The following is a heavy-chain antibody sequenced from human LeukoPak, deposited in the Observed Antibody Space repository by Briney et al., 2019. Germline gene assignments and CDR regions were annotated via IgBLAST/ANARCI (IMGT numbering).Heavy chain of an antibody. Sequence: GGSLRLSCVASGFTFSSHSMNWVRQAPGKGLEWVSYISSSSSIIHYADSVKGRFTISREDAKNSLLLQMNSLSPEDTAVYYCARVPREGHDNWFDPWGQGTLVTVSS. D-gene: IGHD1-26*01. CDR3: ARVPREGHDNWFDP. J-gene: IGHJ5*02. V-gene: IGHV3-48*01. CDR1: GFTFSSHS. CDR2: ISSSSSII.